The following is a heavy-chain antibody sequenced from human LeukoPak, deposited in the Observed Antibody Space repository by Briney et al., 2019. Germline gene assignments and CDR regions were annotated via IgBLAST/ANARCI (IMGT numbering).Heavy chain of an antibody. CDR1: GFMFHDYA. V-gene: IGHV3-43*02. D-gene: IGHD6-19*01. J-gene: IGHJ4*02. CDR3: ARESESSGWYDY. CDR2: ISGDGGST. Sequence: GGSLRLSCAAPGFMFHDYAIHGVRQAPGKGLEWVSIISGDGGSTFYADSVKGRFTISRDNSKISLYLQMNSLRSDDTALYYCARESESSGWYDYWGQGTLVTVSS.